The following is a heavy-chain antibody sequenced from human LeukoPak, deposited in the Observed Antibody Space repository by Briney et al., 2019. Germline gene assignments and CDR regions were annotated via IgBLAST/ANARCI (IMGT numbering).Heavy chain of an antibody. J-gene: IGHJ5*02. CDR1: GGSISSYY. CDR3: AKASRYSSGLNWFDP. V-gene: IGHV4-59*01. CDR2: IYYSGST. Sequence: SETLPLTCTVSGGSISSYYWSWIRQPPGKGLEWIGYIYYSGSTNYNPSLKSRVTISVDTSKNQFSLKLSSVTAADTAVYYCAKASRYSSGLNWFDPWGQGTLVTVSS. D-gene: IGHD6-19*01.